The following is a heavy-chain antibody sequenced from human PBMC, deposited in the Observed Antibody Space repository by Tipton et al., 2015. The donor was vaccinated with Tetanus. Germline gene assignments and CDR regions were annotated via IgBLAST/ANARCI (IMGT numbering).Heavy chain of an antibody. Sequence: LRLSCAVYGGPFSGYYWNWIRQPPGKGLEWIGKINDSGSTSYNPSLKSRVTISVDTSKNQFSLNLSSVTAADTAVYYCARWETVTTKIHYWGQGTLVAVSS. V-gene: IGHV4-34*01. CDR1: GGPFSGYY. CDR3: ARWETVTTKIHY. J-gene: IGHJ4*02. CDR2: INDSGST. D-gene: IGHD4-17*01.